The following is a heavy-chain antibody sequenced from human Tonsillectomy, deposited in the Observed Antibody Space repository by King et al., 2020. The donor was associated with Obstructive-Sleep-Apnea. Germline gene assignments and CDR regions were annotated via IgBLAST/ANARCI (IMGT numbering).Heavy chain of an antibody. D-gene: IGHD6-19*01. V-gene: IGHV3-21*01. J-gene: IGHJ5*02. CDR1: GFTFSSYS. CDR3: ARNKVPGIAVAPNWFDP. CDR2: ISSSSSYI. Sequence: VQLVESGGGLVKPGGSLRLSCAASGFTFSSYSMNWVRQAPGKGLEWVSSISSSSSYIYYADSVKGRFTISRDNAKNSLYLQMNSLRAEDTAVYYCARNKVPGIAVAPNWFDPWGQGTLVTVSS.